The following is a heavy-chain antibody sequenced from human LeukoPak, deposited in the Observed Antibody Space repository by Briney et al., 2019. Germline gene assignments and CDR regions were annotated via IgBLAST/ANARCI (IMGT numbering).Heavy chain of an antibody. CDR1: GFTFSSYV. V-gene: IGHV3-23*01. CDR3: AKDRRGYSNYESFDL. J-gene: IGHJ2*01. CDR2: ISGSGGT. D-gene: IGHD4-11*01. Sequence: PGGSLRLSCAASGFTFSSYVMSWVRQAPGKGLEWVSVISGSGGTYYADSVKGRFTISRDNSKNTLYLQMNSLRAEDTAVYYCAKDRRGYSNYESFDLWGRGTLVTVSS.